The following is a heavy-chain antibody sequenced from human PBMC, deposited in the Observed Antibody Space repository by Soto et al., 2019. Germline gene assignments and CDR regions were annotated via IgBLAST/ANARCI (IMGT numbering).Heavy chain of an antibody. J-gene: IGHJ3*02. CDR1: GGTFSSYA. CDR2: IIPIFGTA. CDR3: ARDRDSSSWPDAFDI. D-gene: IGHD6-13*01. Sequence: QVQLVQSGAEVKKPGSSVKVSCKASGGTFSSYAISWVRQAPGQGLEWVGGIIPIFGTANYAQKYQSRVTITADESTSTAYMELSSLRSEDTAVYYCARDRDSSSWPDAFDIWGQGTMVTVSS. V-gene: IGHV1-69*01.